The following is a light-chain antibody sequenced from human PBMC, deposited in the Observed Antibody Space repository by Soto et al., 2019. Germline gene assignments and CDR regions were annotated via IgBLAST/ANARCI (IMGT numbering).Light chain of an antibody. CDR3: KQEYSYPLWT. J-gene: IGKJ1*01. CDR2: AAS. V-gene: IGKV1-39*01. CDR1: QSISSY. Sequence: TQSPSSMCSSVGASFPLTCRASQSISSYLNWYQQKPGKAPKRLIYAASSLHSGVPSRFSGSGSGTDFTLTISCLHSEDVATCYCKQEYSYPLWTFGQGTKVDIK.